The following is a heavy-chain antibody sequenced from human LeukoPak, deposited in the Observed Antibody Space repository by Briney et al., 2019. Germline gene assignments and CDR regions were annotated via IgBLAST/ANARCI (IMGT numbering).Heavy chain of an antibody. V-gene: IGHV3-48*03. CDR1: GFTFSSYE. Sequence: GGSLRLSCAASGFTFSSYEMNWVRQAPGKGLEWVSCISSSGSTIYYADSVKGRFTISRDNAKNSLYLQMNSLRAEDTAVYYCARANDNYYYYYMDVWGKGTTVTISS. CDR3: ARANDNYYYYYMDV. CDR2: ISSSGSTI. D-gene: IGHD3-9*01. J-gene: IGHJ6*03.